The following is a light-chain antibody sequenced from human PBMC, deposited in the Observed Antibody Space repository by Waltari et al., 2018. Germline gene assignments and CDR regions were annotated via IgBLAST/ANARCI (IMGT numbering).Light chain of an antibody. Sequence: DIQMTQSPSFVSASVGDRVTFSCRTSQGISSRLAWDQQKPGKAPKLLMYGATSLQSGVPSRFSGNGSGTDFTLTISSLQPEDFGTYYCQQTKSFPHTFGGGTKLDIK. J-gene: IGKJ4*01. CDR1: QGISSR. V-gene: IGKV1-12*01. CDR2: GAT. CDR3: QQTKSFPHT.